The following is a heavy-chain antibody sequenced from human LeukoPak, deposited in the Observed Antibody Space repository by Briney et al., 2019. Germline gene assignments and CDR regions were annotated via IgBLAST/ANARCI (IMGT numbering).Heavy chain of an antibody. CDR3: AGRIAARPAYFDY. Sequence: SETLSLTCTVSGGSISGGGYYWSWVRQHTGKGLGWIGYIYYSGSTYYNPSLKRRVTISVDTSKHQFSMKLSSVTAADPGVYYCAGRIAARPAYFDYWRQGTPVTVSS. CDR2: IYYSGST. D-gene: IGHD6-6*01. V-gene: IGHV4-31*03. CDR1: GGSISGGGYY. J-gene: IGHJ4*02.